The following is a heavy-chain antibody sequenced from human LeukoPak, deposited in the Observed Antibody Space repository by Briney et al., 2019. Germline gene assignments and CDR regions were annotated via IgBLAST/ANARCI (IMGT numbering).Heavy chain of an antibody. V-gene: IGHV3-23*01. CDR2: ISGGGETT. D-gene: IGHD3-16*01. Sequence: GGSLRLPCATSGFDFGGACGMGWVHQAPEKGLEWVSTISGGGETTHYADSVKGRFTISRDNSKNTLYLQMNSLRAEDTAVYYCAREVRGLGGGPSDAFDIWGQGTMVTVSS. CDR3: AREVRGLGGGPSDAFDI. CDR1: GFDFGGACG. J-gene: IGHJ3*02.